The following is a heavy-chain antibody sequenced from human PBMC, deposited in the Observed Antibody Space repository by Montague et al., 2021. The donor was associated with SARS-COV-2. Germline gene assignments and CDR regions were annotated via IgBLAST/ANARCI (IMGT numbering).Heavy chain of an antibody. D-gene: IGHD3-3*01. J-gene: IGHJ6*02. CDR1: GGSFSGYY. CDR2: INHSGST. V-gene: IGHV4-34*01. Sequence: SETLSLTCAVYGGSFSGYYWSWIRQPPGKGLEWIGEINHSGSTNYNPSLKSRVTISVDTSKNQFSLKLSSVTAADTAVYYCARGLPITTFFDAYYGMDVWGQGPTVTVSS. CDR3: ARGLPITTFFDAYYGMDV.